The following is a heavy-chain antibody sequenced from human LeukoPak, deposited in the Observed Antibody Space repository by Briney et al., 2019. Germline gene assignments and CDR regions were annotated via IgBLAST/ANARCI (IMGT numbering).Heavy chain of an antibody. Sequence: SETLSLTCTVSGGSIGSYYWSWIRQPPGKGLEWIGYIYYSGSTNYNPSLKSRVTISVDTSKNQFSLKLSSVTAADTAVYYCAGAAAAYFDYWGQGTLVTVSS. CDR2: IYYSGST. CDR1: GGSIGSYY. J-gene: IGHJ4*02. D-gene: IGHD6-13*01. V-gene: IGHV4-59*01. CDR3: AGAAAAYFDY.